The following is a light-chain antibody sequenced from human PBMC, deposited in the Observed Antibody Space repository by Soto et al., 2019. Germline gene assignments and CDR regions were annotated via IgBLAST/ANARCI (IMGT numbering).Light chain of an antibody. CDR2: DAS. CDR3: QQYYSFPLT. J-gene: IGKJ4*01. Sequence: DIQMTQSPSALSASVGDRATITCRASQSISSWLAWYQQKPGKAPKLLIYDASTLQSGVPSRYSGSGSGTEFTLTISNLQPDDFATYYCQQYYSFPLTFGGGTKVDIK. V-gene: IGKV1-5*01. CDR1: QSISSW.